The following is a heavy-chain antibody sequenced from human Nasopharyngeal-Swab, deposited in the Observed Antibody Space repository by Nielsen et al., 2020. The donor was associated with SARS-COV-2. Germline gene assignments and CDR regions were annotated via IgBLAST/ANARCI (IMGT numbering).Heavy chain of an antibody. D-gene: IGHD3-9*01. Sequence: GESLKISRAASGFTFSSYGMHWVRQAPGKGLEWVAVISYDGSNKYYADSVKGRFTISRDNSKNTLYLQMNSLRAEDTAVYYCARDYYDILTGYYYGMDVWGQGTTVTVSS. CDR1: GFTFSSYG. CDR2: ISYDGSNK. CDR3: ARDYYDILTGYYYGMDV. V-gene: IGHV3-30*03. J-gene: IGHJ6*02.